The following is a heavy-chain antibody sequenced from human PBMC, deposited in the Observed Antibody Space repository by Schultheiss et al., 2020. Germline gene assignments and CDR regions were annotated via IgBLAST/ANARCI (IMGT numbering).Heavy chain of an antibody. CDR1: GGSISSYY. Sequence: SETLSLTCTVSGGSISSYYWNWIGQPPGKGLEWIGYLYYGGSTNYNPSLKSRVTISVDKSKNQFSLKLSSVTAADTAVYYCARDLINVGATTWYYYYYGMDVWGQGTTVNVYS. V-gene: IGHV4-59*12. CDR2: LYYGGST. D-gene: IGHD1-26*01. CDR3: ARDLINVGATTWYYYYYGMDV. J-gene: IGHJ6*02.